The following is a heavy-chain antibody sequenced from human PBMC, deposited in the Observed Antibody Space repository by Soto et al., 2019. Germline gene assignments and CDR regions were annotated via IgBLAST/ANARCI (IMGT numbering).Heavy chain of an antibody. D-gene: IGHD3-10*01. V-gene: IGHV3-11*01. CDR2: ISSSGSTI. Sequence: GGSLRLSCAASGFTFSDYYMSWIRQAPGKGLEWVSYISSSGSTIYYADSVKGRFTISRDNAKNSLYLQMNSLRAEDTAVYYCAREGWGGSGSYYLSPNYYMDVWGKGTTVTVSS. CDR1: GFTFSDYY. J-gene: IGHJ6*03. CDR3: AREGWGGSGSYYLSPNYYMDV.